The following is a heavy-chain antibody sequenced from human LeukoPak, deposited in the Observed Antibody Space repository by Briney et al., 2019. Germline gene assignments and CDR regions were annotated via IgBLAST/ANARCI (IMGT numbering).Heavy chain of an antibody. CDR3: AREGGGYYANWFDP. V-gene: IGHV4-61*02. CDR1: GDSISSGFYS. CDR2: ISLNGNS. D-gene: IGHD1-26*01. J-gene: IGHJ5*02. Sequence: SQTLSLTCSVSGDSISSGFYSWSWIRQPAWKGLEWIGRISLNGNSNHNPSLKSRFSLSIDTSRNEFSLRVTSVTAADTGIYYCAREGGGYYANWFDPWGQGTLVTVSS.